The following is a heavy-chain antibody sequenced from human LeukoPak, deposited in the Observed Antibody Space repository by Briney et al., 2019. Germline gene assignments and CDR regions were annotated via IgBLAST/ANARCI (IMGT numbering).Heavy chain of an antibody. CDR2: IYYSGST. CDR3: ARVPSYYDGGGSFDC. Sequence: SETLSLTCTVSGGSIDRSSYYWGWVRQPPGKGLEWIGSIYYSGSTYYSPSLKSRITISVDTSKNQFSLKLSSVTAADTAVYYCARVPSYYDGGGSFDCWGQGTLVTVSS. D-gene: IGHD3-22*01. J-gene: IGHJ4*02. V-gene: IGHV4-39*01. CDR1: GGSIDRSSYY.